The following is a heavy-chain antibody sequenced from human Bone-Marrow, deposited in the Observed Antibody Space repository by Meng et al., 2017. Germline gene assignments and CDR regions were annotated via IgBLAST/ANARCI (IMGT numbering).Heavy chain of an antibody. CDR1: GVSFSDSD. CDR2: IGTKPKSYAA. J-gene: IGHJ3*02. V-gene: IGHV3-73*01. D-gene: IGHD6-13*01. CDR3: AKGGSWYKFGYDAFDI. Sequence: GESLKISCAVSGVSFSDSDIHWVRQASGKGLEWVGRIGTKPKSYAAAYAASVRGRFTISRDDSKNTAYLQMNSLKTEDTAVYYCAKGGSWYKFGYDAFDIWGQETMVTVSS.